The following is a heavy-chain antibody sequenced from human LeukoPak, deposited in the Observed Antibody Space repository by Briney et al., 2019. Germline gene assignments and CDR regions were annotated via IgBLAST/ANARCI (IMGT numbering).Heavy chain of an antibody. CDR1: GYTFTSYA. D-gene: IGHD3-22*01. CDR2: INTNTGNP. Sequence: GASVTVSCKASGYTFTSYAMNWVRQAPGQGLEWMGWINTNTGNPTYAQGFTGRFVFSLDTSVSTAYLQISSLKAEDTAVYHCARAPYYYDSSGYYSIRFDPWGQGTLVTVSS. CDR3: ARAPYYYDSSGYYSIRFDP. J-gene: IGHJ5*02. V-gene: IGHV7-4-1*02.